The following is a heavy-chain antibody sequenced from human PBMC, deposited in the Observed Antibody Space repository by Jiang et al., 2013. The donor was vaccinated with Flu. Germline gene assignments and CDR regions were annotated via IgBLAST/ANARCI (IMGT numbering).Heavy chain of an antibody. CDR2: TYYRSKWYN. Sequence: WNWIRQSPSRGLEWLGRTYYRSKWYNDYAVSVKGRITINPDTSNNQFSLQPNSVTPEDTAVYYCASRYFDYWGQGTLVTVSS. J-gene: IGHJ4*02. V-gene: IGHV6-1*01. CDR3: ASRYFDY.